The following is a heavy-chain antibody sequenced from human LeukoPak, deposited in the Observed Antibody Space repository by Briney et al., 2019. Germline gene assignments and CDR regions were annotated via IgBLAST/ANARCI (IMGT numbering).Heavy chain of an antibody. D-gene: IGHD3-22*01. Sequence: PGGSLRLSCAASGFTFSSYAMSWVRQAPGKELEWVSAISGSGGSTYYADSVKGRFTISRDNSKNTLYLQMNSLRAEDTAVYYCARGDLYYYDSSGSHFDYWGQGTLVTVSS. J-gene: IGHJ4*02. CDR1: GFTFSSYA. V-gene: IGHV3-23*01. CDR3: ARGDLYYYDSSGSHFDY. CDR2: ISGSGGST.